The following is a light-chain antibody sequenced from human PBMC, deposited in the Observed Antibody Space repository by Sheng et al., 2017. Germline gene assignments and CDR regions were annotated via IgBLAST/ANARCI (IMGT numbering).Light chain of an antibody. V-gene: IGKV1-16*01. J-gene: IGKJ1*01. CDR3: QQYNTYSGT. CDR2: ATS. CDR1: QGINNY. Sequence: DIQMTQSPSSLSAFVGDRVTITCRASQGINNYLAWFQQKPGKAPKSLIHATSRLQSGVPSRFSGSGSGTEFTLTINGLQPDDSATYYCQQYNTYSGTFGQGTKVEIK.